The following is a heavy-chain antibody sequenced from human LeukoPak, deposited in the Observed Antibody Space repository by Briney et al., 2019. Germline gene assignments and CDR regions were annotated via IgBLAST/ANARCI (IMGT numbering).Heavy chain of an antibody. J-gene: IGHJ6*04. CDR2: VYHSGST. CDR3: ARDSDLTGYFSRFYYGLVV. Sequence: SETLSLTCAVSGHSITSNNWWSWVRQPPGKGLEWIGEVYHSGSTNYHPSLKSLVTITVDKSNNQFSLKLTSVTAADTAVYYCARDSDLTGYFSRFYYGLVVWGKGTTVTVSS. D-gene: IGHD3-9*01. CDR1: GHSITSNNW. V-gene: IGHV4-4*02.